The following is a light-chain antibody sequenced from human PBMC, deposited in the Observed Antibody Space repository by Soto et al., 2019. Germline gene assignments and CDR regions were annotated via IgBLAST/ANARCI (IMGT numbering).Light chain of an antibody. V-gene: IGKV1-5*03. J-gene: IGKJ4*01. CDR1: QSISTW. Sequence: DIQMTQSPSTLSASVGDRVTITCRASQSISTWLAWYQQKPGKAPKLLIYKASSLESAVPSRFSGSGSETEFTLTISSLQPDDFATYYCQQYKSYPLTFGGGTKVDIK. CDR2: KAS. CDR3: QQYKSYPLT.